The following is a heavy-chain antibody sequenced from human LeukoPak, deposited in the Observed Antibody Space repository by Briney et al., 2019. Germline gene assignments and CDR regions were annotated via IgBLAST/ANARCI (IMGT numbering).Heavy chain of an antibody. Sequence: GGSLRLSCAASGFTFSSYAMSWVRQAPGKGLEWVSAISGSGGSTYYADSVKGRFTISRDNSKNTLYLQMNSLRAEDTAVYYCAKGPDCSSTSCYTHYFDYWGQGTLVTVSS. D-gene: IGHD2-2*02. CDR2: ISGSGGST. CDR1: GFTFSSYA. V-gene: IGHV3-23*01. CDR3: AKGPDCSSTSCYTHYFDY. J-gene: IGHJ4*02.